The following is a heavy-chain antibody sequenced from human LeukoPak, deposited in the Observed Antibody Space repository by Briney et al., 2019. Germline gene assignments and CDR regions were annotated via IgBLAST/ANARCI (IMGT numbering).Heavy chain of an antibody. CDR3: ASLTTLDYYYGMDV. D-gene: IGHD4-23*01. J-gene: IGHJ6*02. CDR1: GYTFTSYY. Sequence: SVKVSCKASGYTFTSYYMHWVRQAPGQGLEWMGGIIPIFGTANYAQKFQGRVTITADESTSTAYMELSSLRSEDTAVYYCASLTTLDYYYGMDVWGQGTTVTVSS. V-gene: IGHV1-69*13. CDR2: IIPIFGTA.